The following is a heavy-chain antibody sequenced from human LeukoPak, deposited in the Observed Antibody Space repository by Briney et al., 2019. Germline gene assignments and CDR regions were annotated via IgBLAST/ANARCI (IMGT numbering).Heavy chain of an antibody. CDR1: GYTFTSYG. CDR2: ISAYNGNT. D-gene: IGHD3-9*01. J-gene: IGHJ5*02. V-gene: IGHV1-18*04. Sequence: ASVKVSCKASGYTFTSYGISWVRQPPGQGLEWMGWISAYNGNTNYAQKLQGRVTMTTDTPTSTAYMELRSLRSDDTAVYYCARAALYYDILTDNWFDPWGQGTLVTVSS. CDR3: ARAALYYDILTDNWFDP.